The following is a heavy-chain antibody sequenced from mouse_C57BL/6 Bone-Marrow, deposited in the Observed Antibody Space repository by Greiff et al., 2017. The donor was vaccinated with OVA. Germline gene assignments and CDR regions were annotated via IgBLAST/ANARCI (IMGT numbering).Heavy chain of an antibody. CDR1: GYTFTDYY. D-gene: IGHD3-2*02. CDR2: INPYNGGT. Sequence: EVQLQQSGPVLVKPGASVKMSCKASGYTFTDYYMNWVKQSHGKSLEWIGVINPYNGGTSYNQKFKGKATLTVDKSSSTAYMELNSLTSEDSAVYYCARKNTAQGFAYWGQGTLVTVSA. CDR3: ARKNTAQGFAY. J-gene: IGHJ3*01. V-gene: IGHV1-19*01.